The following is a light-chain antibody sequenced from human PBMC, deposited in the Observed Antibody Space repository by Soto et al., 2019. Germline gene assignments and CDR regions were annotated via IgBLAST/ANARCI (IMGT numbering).Light chain of an antibody. CDR2: GNI. CDR1: SSNIGAGYD. Sequence: QSVLTQPPSVSGAPGQRVTISCTGSSSNIGAGYDVHWYQQRPGTAPKLLIFGNINRPSGVPDRFSGSKSGTSASLAITGLQAEDEGDYYCCSYIGHYIYVVGTGTKVTVL. J-gene: IGLJ1*01. CDR3: CSYIGHYIYV. V-gene: IGLV1-40*01.